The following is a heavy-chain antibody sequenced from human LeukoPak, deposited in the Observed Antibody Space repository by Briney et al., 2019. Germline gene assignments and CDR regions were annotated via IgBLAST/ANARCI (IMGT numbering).Heavy chain of an antibody. CDR2: INHSGST. V-gene: IGHV4-34*01. Sequence: SETLSLTCAVYGGSFSGYYWSWIRQPPGKGLEWIGEINHSGSTNYNPSLKSRVTISVDTSKNQFSLKLSSVTAADTAVYYCARSSYYYDSSGYYTATFDYWGQGTLVTVSS. J-gene: IGHJ4*02. CDR1: GGSFSGYY. D-gene: IGHD3-22*01. CDR3: ARSSYYYDSSGYYTATFDY.